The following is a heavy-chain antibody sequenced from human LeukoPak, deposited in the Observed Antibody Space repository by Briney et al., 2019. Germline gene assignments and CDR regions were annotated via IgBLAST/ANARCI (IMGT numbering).Heavy chain of an antibody. CDR3: ARQGGMQSFDY. V-gene: IGHV3-21*01. CDR2: ISGGSGYI. D-gene: IGHD6-19*01. CDR1: GFSFSSYS. J-gene: IGHJ4*02. Sequence: KTGGSLRLSRAASGFSFSSYSMNWVRQAPGKGLEWVAYISGGSGYIYYADSVKGRFTVSRDNAENSLYLQMNSLRAEDTAVYYCARQGGMQSFDYWGQGTLVTVSS.